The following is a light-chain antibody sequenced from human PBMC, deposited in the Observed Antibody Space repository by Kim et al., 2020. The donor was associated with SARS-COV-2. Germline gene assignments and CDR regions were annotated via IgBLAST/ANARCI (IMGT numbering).Light chain of an antibody. Sequence: EIVLTQSPGTLSVSPGERVTLSCRSTKRVNDNLAWYQQKPGQPPRLLVYGGSVTPTYIPARFSGSGSKTEYTLIVTSLQSEDFAIYYCQQYDEWPWTFGKGTKVDIK. CDR3: QQYDEWPWT. CDR1: KRVNDN. CDR2: GGS. J-gene: IGKJ1*01. V-gene: IGKV3-15*01.